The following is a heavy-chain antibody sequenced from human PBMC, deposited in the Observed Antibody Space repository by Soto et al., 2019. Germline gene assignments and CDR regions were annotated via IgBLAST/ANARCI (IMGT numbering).Heavy chain of an antibody. V-gene: IGHV4-31*03. J-gene: IGHJ5*02. CDR2: IYYNGNT. D-gene: IGHD6-6*01. Sequence: QVQLQVSGPGLVKASQTLSLTCTVSGGSISSGGYYWSWIRQHPGKGLEWIGYIYYNGNTYYNPSLKSRITISLDTSKNQFSLKLTSVTAADTAVYYCAGGSSKSWFDPWGQGTLVTVSS. CDR1: GGSISSGGYY. CDR3: AGGSSKSWFDP.